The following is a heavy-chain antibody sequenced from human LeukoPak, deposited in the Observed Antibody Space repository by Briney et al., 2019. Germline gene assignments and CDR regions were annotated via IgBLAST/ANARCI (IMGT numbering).Heavy chain of an antibody. D-gene: IGHD1-26*01. CDR2: IYYSGST. CDR1: GGSISSYY. J-gene: IGHJ4*02. Sequence: SETLSLTCTVSGGSISSYYWSWIRQPPGKGLEWIGYIYYSGSTNYNPSLKSRVTISVDTSKNQFSLRLSSVTAADTAVYYCARLGAGRNFDYWGQGTLVTVSS. CDR3: ARLGAGRNFDY. V-gene: IGHV4-59*08.